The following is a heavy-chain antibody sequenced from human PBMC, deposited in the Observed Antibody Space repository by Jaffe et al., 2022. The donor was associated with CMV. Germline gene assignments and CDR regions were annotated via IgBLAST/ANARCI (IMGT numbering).Heavy chain of an antibody. CDR3: ARHVLDSPSGTLRFLESWWFDP. V-gene: IGHV4-39*01. D-gene: IGHD3-3*01. CDR1: GGSISSSSYY. J-gene: IGHJ5*02. Sequence: QLQLQESGPGLVKPSETLSLTCTVSGGSISSSSYYWGWIRQPPGKGLEWIGSIYYSGSTYYNPSLKSRVTISVDTSKNQFSLKLSSVTAADTAVYYCARHVLDSPSGTLRFLESWWFDPWGQGTLVTVSS. CDR2: IYYSGST.